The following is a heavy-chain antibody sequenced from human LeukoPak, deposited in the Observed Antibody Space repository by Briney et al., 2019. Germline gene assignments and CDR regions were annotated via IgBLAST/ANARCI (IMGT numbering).Heavy chain of an antibody. Sequence: ASVKVSCKASGYTCTSYGISWVRQAPGQGLEWMGWISAYNGNTNYAQKLQGRVTMTTDTSTSTAYMELRSLRSDDTAVYYCAREWYITGTTDGMDVWGQGTTVTVSS. CDR2: ISAYNGNT. CDR3: AREWYITGTTDGMDV. D-gene: IGHD1-14*01. J-gene: IGHJ6*02. V-gene: IGHV1-18*01. CDR1: GYTCTSYG.